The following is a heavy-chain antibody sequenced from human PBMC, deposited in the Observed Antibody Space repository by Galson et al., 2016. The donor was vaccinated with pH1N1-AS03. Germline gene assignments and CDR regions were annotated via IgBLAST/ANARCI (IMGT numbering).Heavy chain of an antibody. CDR2: IYPGDSDT. J-gene: IGHJ6*02. CDR1: GHIFANYW. V-gene: IGHV5-51*01. CDR3: ASSRIAAHTYSYHVIDV. D-gene: IGHD6-6*01. Sequence: QSGAEVKKPGESLKISCKGSGHIFANYWIGWVRQTPGKGLEWMGLIYPGDSDTRYSPSFQGQVTISADKSLSTAYLQWSSLKASDTAMYYCASSRIAAHTYSYHVIDVGGQGTTVTVSS.